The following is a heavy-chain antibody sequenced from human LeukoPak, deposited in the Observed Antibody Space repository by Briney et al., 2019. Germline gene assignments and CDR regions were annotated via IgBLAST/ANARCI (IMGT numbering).Heavy chain of an antibody. Sequence: PGGSLRLSCAVSGFIVNNKYMTWVRQAPGKGLEWVSVIYEGGSSDYADSVKGRFTISRDNSKNTLYLQMNSLRAEDTAVYYCAKDRQWLAYDVWGQGTTVTVSS. D-gene: IGHD6-19*01. V-gene: IGHV3-53*01. CDR3: AKDRQWLAYDV. J-gene: IGHJ6*02. CDR1: GFIVNNKY. CDR2: IYEGGSS.